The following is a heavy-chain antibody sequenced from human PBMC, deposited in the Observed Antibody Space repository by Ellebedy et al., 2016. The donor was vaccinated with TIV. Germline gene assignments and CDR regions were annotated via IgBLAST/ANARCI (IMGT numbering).Heavy chain of an antibody. J-gene: IGHJ4*02. V-gene: IGHV1-18*01. CDR1: GGTFSSYG. CDR3: VRGESGYYRVPYDY. D-gene: IGHD3-3*01. CDR2: ISAYNGNT. Sequence: ASVKVSCXASGGTFSSYGISWVRQAPGQGLEWMGWISAYNGNTNYAQKLQGRVTMTTDTSTSTAYMELRSLRSDDTAVYYCVRGESGYYRVPYDYWGQGTLVTVSS.